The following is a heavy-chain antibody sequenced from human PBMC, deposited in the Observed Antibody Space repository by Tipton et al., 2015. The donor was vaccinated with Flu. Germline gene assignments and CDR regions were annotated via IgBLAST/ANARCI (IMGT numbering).Heavy chain of an antibody. CDR3: ARVDIPGIAAAKCVWFDP. CDR1: GDSISTTIHY. CDR2: IYYSGTT. V-gene: IGHV4-39*07. Sequence: TLSLTCTVSGDSISTTIHYWGWVRQPPGKGLEWIGSIYYSGTTYYNPSLKSRVTISVDSSKNEFSLTLASLTAADTAVYYCARVDIPGIAAAKCVWFDPWGQGTLVTVSS. D-gene: IGHD6-13*01. J-gene: IGHJ5*02.